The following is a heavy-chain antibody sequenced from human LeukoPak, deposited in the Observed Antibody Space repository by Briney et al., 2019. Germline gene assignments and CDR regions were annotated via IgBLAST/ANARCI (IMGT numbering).Heavy chain of an antibody. CDR2: IYTSGST. Sequence: KPSETLSLTCTVSGGSISSYYWSWIRQPAGKGLEWIGRIYTSGSTNYNPSLKSRVTMSVDMSKNQFSLKLSSVTAADTAVYYCARDIDCSSTSCYHRWFDPWGQGTLVTVSS. D-gene: IGHD2-2*01. J-gene: IGHJ5*02. CDR1: GGSISSYY. V-gene: IGHV4-4*07. CDR3: ARDIDCSSTSCYHRWFDP.